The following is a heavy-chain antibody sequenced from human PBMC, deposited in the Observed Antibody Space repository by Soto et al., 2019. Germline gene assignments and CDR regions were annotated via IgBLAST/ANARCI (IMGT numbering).Heavy chain of an antibody. Sequence: SETLSLTCAVSGGSISSGGYSWSWIRQPPGKGLEWIGHISYSGSTYYNTSLKSRVTISVDTSRNQFSLIVNSVTAADTAVYYCAKDSGYNYGYFRWFDPWGQGTLVTVSS. CDR1: GGSISSGGYS. D-gene: IGHD5-18*01. J-gene: IGHJ5*02. CDR3: AKDSGYNYGYFRWFDP. CDR2: ISYSGST. V-gene: IGHV4-31*11.